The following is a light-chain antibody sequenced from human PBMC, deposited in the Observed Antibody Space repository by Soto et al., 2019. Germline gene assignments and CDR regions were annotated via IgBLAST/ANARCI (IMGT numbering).Light chain of an antibody. V-gene: IGLV2-14*01. CDR1: RSDIGTYNY. J-gene: IGLJ1*01. CDR2: DVS. CDR3: KSYTSSTSFV. Sequence: QSALSQPASVSASPGQSITISCTGKRSDIGTYNYVSWYQQHPGKAPRLVIYDVSNRPSGVSNRFSGSKSGNTASLTIAGLQSEDEADYYCKSYTSSTSFVFGTGTKVTVL.